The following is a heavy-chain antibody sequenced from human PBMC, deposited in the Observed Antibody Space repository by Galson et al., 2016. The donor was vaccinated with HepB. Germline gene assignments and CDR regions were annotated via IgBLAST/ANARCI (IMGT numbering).Heavy chain of an antibody. CDR3: AKEGDAFDI. Sequence: SLRLSCAASGFTFNSYAMNWVRQAPGKGLEWVSAISASGGTTYYADSVKGRFTISRDNSKNTLYLQINSLRAEDTALYYCAKEGDAFDIWGQGTMVTVSS. CDR1: GFTFNSYA. CDR2: ISASGGTT. V-gene: IGHV3-23*01. J-gene: IGHJ3*02.